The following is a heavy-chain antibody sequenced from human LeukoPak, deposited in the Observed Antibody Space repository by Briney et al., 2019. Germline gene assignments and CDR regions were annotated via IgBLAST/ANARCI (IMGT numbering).Heavy chain of an antibody. CDR3: ARRYFYDSGGYYYYFDY. CDR1: GGSISSSSYY. CDR2: IYYRGST. J-gene: IGHJ4*02. D-gene: IGHD3-22*01. V-gene: IGHV4-39*01. Sequence: SETLSLTCTVSGGSISSSSYYWGWIRQPPGKGLEWIGSIYYRGSTYYNPSLKSRVTISVDTSKNQFSLKLSSVTAADTAVYYCARRYFYDSGGYYYYFDYWGQGTLVTVSS.